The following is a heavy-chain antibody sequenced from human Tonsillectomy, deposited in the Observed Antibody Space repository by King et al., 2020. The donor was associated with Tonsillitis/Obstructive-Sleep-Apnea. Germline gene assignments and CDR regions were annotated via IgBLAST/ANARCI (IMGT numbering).Heavy chain of an antibody. V-gene: IGHV4-34*01. CDR3: ARGAALTTPRYSYNMDV. CDR1: GGSFSGYY. Sequence: VQLQQWGAGLLKPSETLSLTCAVYGGSFSGYYWSWIRQPPGKELKWIGEINHSGSTNYNPSLKSRVTISVDTPKNQFSLKLTSVSAADTAIYYWARGAALTTPRYSYNMDVWGKGTTVTVSS. CDR2: INHSGST. D-gene: IGHD1-14*01. J-gene: IGHJ6*03.